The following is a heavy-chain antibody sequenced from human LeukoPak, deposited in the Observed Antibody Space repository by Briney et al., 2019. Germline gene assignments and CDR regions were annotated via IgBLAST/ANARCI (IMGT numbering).Heavy chain of an antibody. Sequence: SETLSLTCAVYGGSFSGYYWSWIRQPPGKGLEWIGYIYYTGSTNYNPSLKSRVTTSVDTSKNQFSLKLSSVTAADTAVYYCARNAGDIWGQGTLVTVSS. D-gene: IGHD3-16*01. CDR1: GGSFSGYY. V-gene: IGHV4-59*08. J-gene: IGHJ4*02. CDR2: IYYTGST. CDR3: ARNAGDI.